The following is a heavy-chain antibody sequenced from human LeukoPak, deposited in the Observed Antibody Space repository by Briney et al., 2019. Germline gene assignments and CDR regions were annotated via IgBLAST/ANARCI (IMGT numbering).Heavy chain of an antibody. Sequence: GRSLRLSCAASGFTFDDYAMHWVRQAPGKGLEWVSGISWNSGSIGYADSVKGRFTISRDNSKNTVSLQMSSLTSEDTAVYFCVREQPGDGWSGFDYWGQGTLVTVSS. J-gene: IGHJ4*02. CDR3: VREQPGDGWSGFDY. CDR1: GFTFDDYA. V-gene: IGHV3-9*01. CDR2: ISWNSGSI. D-gene: IGHD6-19*01.